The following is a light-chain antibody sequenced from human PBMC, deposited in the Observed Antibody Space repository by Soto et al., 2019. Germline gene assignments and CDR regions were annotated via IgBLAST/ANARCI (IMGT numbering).Light chain of an antibody. Sequence: DIQMTQSPSSLSASVGDRVTITCRASQSISSYLNWYQQKLGKAPKLLIYAASSLQSEVPSRFSGGGSGTDFTLTISSLQPEDFATYYGQQSYSTPIYTFGQGTKLEIK. CDR2: AAS. CDR1: QSISSY. V-gene: IGKV1-39*01. CDR3: QQSYSTPIYT. J-gene: IGKJ2*01.